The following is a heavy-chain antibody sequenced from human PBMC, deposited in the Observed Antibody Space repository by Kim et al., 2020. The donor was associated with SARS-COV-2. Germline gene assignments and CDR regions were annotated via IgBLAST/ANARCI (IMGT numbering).Heavy chain of an antibody. CDR2: IYYSGST. V-gene: IGHV4-31*03. D-gene: IGHD3-16*02. CDR3: ARALTMITFGGVIVDAFDI. J-gene: IGHJ3*02. CDR1: GGSMSSGGYY. Sequence: SETLSLTCTVSGGSMSSGGYYWSWIRQHPGKGLEWIGYIYYSGSTYYNPSLKSRVTISVDTSKNQFSLKLSSVTAADTAVYYCARALTMITFGGVIVDAFDIWGQGTMVTVSS.